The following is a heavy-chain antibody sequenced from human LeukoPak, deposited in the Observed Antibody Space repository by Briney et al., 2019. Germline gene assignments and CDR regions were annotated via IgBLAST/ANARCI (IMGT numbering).Heavy chain of an antibody. D-gene: IGHD3-22*01. CDR3: AKTYDSSGFPDYLGH. V-gene: IGHV3-23*01. J-gene: IGHJ4*02. Sequence: GGSLRLSCAVSGFTFSSYAMSWVRQAPGKGLEWVSSISSSGGSTYYADSVKGRFTISRDNSKNTLYVQMNSLRAEDTAVYYCAKTYDSSGFPDYLGHWGQGTLVTVSS. CDR1: GFTFSSYA. CDR2: ISSSGGST.